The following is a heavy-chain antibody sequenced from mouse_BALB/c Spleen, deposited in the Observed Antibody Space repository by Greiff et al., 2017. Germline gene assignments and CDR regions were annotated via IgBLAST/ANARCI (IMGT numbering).Heavy chain of an antibody. V-gene: IGHV1S81*02. D-gene: IGHD1-1*01. J-gene: IGHJ3*01. CDR3: ARRGITTVVADFAY. CDR2: INPSNGRT. CDR1: GYTFTSYW. Sequence: QVQLQQPGAELVKPGASVKLSCKASGYTFTSYWMHWVKQRPGQGLEWIGEINPSNGRTNYNEKFKSKATLTVDKSSSTAYMQLSSLTSEDSAVYYCARRGITTVVADFAYWGQGTLVTVSA.